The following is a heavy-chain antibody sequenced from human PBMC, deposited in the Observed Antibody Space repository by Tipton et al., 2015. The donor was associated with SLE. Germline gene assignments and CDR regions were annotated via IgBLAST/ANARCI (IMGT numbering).Heavy chain of an antibody. D-gene: IGHD6-13*01. Sequence: TLSLTCPVSGDSISGSYWSWIRQPAGKGLEWIGRIYTSGSTNYNPSLKSRVTMSTDTSKNQFSLKLRSVTAADTAVYYCARDDGQQLADYWGQGTLVTVSS. CDR3: ARDDGQQLADY. CDR2: IYTSGST. V-gene: IGHV4-4*07. CDR1: GDSISGSY. J-gene: IGHJ4*02.